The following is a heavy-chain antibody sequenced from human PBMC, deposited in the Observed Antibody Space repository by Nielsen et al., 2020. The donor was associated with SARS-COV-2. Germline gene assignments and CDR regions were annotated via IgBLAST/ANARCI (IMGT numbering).Heavy chain of an antibody. CDR1: GYTFTGYY. V-gene: IGHV1-2*02. CDR3: AKDGPSEHIVVVTAIELPLG. Sequence: ASVKVSCKASGYTFTGYYMHWVRQAPGQGLEWMGWINPNSGGTNYAQKFQGRVTMTRDTSISTAYMELSRLRSDDTAVYYCAKDGPSEHIVVVTAIELPLGWGQGTLVTVSS. J-gene: IGHJ4*02. D-gene: IGHD2-21*02. CDR2: INPNSGGT.